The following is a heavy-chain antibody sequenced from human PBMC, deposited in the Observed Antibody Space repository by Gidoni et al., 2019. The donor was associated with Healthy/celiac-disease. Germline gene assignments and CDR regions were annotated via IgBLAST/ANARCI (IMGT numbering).Heavy chain of an antibody. D-gene: IGHD1-1*01. J-gene: IGHJ6*03. CDR3: ARDLSVQKSYYYYYYMDV. CDR2: IYYSGST. V-gene: IGHV4-59*01. CDR1: GGSISSYY. Sequence: QVQLQESGPGLVMPSETLSLTCTVSGGSISSYYWSWIRQPPGKGLEWIRYIYYSGSTNYHPSLKSQVTISVDTSKNQFSLKLSSVTAADTAVYYCARDLSVQKSYYYYYYMDVWGKGTTVTVSS.